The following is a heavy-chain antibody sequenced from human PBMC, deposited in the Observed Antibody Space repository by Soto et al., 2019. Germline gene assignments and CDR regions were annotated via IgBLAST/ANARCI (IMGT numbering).Heavy chain of an antibody. CDR3: ARVSSDGSGYEITDY. J-gene: IGHJ4*02. CDR2: TYYRSKWYN. V-gene: IGHV6-1*01. Sequence: PSQTLSLTCVISGDSVSSNRAAWNWIRQSPSRGLEWLGRTYYRSKWYNDYAVSIKSRITINPDTSKNQFSLKLSSVTAADTAVYYCARVSSDGSGYEITDYWGQGTLVTVSS. CDR1: GDSVSSNRAA. D-gene: IGHD5-12*01.